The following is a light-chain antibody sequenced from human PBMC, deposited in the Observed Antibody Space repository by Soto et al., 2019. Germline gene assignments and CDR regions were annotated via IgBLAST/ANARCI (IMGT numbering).Light chain of an antibody. J-gene: IGLJ2*01. V-gene: IGLV1-40*01. CDR1: SSNIGAGYD. CDR3: QSYDSSLSAVV. Sequence: QSVLTQPPSGSGAPGQRVTISCTGSSSNIGAGYDVHWYQQLPGTAPKLLIYGNSNRPSGVPDRFSGPKSGTSASLAITGLQAEDEADYYCQSYDSSLSAVVFGGGTQLTVL. CDR2: GNS.